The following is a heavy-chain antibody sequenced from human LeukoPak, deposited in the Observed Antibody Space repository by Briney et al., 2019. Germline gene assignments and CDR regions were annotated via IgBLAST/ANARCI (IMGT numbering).Heavy chain of an antibody. D-gene: IGHD3-9*01. CDR2: FDPEDGET. J-gene: IGHJ5*02. Sequence: ASVKVSCKVSGYTLTELSMHWVRQAPGKGLEWMGGFDPEDGETIYAQKFQGRVTMTEDTSTDTAYMELSSLRSEDTAVHYCATYWKDILTGYYMNWFDPWGQGALVTVSS. CDR1: GYTLTELS. CDR3: ATYWKDILTGYYMNWFDP. V-gene: IGHV1-24*01.